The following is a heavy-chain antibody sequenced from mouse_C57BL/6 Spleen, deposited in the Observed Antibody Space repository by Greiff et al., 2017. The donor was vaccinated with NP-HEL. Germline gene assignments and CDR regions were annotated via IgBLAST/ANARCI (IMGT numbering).Heavy chain of an antibody. CDR3: ARGDYGSSYEYFDV. CDR1: GYAFSSYW. D-gene: IGHD1-1*01. V-gene: IGHV1-80*01. J-gene: IGHJ1*03. Sequence: QVQLQQSGAELVKPGASVKISCKASGYAFSSYWMNWVKQRPGKGLEWIGQIYPGDGDTTYNGKFKGKATLTADKSSSTAYMQLSSLTSEDSAVYFCARGDYGSSYEYFDVWGTGTTVTVSS. CDR2: IYPGDGDT.